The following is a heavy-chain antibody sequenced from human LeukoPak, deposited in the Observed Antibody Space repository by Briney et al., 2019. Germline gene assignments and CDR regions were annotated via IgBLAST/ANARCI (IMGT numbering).Heavy chain of an antibody. CDR3: ARGRDAYKGGNY. V-gene: IGHV4-34*01. CDR1: GGSFSGYY. J-gene: IGHJ4*02. D-gene: IGHD5-24*01. CDR2: IHLDGTT. Sequence: SETLSLTCAVYGGSFSGYYLTWIRQPSGKGLEWIGEIHLDGTTNYNPSLKSRVTISTDTSKNQFPLKLSSVTAADTAVYYCARGRDAYKGGNYWGQGTLVTVSS.